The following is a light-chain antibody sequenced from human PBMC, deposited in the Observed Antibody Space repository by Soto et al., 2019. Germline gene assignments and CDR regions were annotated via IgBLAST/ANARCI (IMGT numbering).Light chain of an antibody. J-gene: IGKJ1*01. Sequence: DIQLTQSPSFLSASVGDRVTITCRASQSISSWLAWYQQKPGKAPKLLIYKASSLESGVPSRFSGSGSGTEFTLTISSLQPDDFATYYCQQYNSYWTFGQGTKV. CDR3: QQYNSYWT. CDR1: QSISSW. V-gene: IGKV1-5*03. CDR2: KAS.